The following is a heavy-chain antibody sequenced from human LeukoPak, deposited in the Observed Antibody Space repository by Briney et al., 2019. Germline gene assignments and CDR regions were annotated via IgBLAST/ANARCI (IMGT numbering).Heavy chain of an antibody. Sequence: LPGGSLRLSCAASGFTFSSYWMHWVRQAPGKGLVWVSRVNTDGSSTTYADSVKGRFTISRDNAKNTLYLQMNSLRAEDTAVYYCAREVTMIGVNWFDPWGQGTLVTVSS. CDR2: VNTDGSST. V-gene: IGHV3-74*01. D-gene: IGHD3-22*01. CDR3: AREVTMIGVNWFDP. CDR1: GFTFSSYW. J-gene: IGHJ5*02.